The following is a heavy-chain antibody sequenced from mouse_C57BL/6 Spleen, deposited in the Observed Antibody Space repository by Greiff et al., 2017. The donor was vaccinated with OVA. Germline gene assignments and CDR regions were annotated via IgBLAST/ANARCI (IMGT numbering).Heavy chain of an antibody. V-gene: IGHV1-55*01. D-gene: IGHD1-1*01. CDR1: GYTFTSYW. CDR3: AYYYGSSYFDY. J-gene: IGHJ2*01. Sequence: QVQLQQPGAELVKPGASVKMSCKASGYTFTSYWITWVKQRPGQGLEWIGDIYPGSGSTNYNEKFKSKATLTVDPSSRTAYMQLSSLTSEDSAVYYCAYYYGSSYFDYWGQGTTLTVSS. CDR2: IYPGSGST.